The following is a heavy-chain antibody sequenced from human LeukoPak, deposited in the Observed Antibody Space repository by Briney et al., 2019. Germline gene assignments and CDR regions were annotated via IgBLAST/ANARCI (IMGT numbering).Heavy chain of an antibody. Sequence: KPSETLSLTCAVYGGSFSGYYWSWIRQAPGKGLEWVSYISSSGSTIYYADSVKGRFTISRDNAKNSLYLQMNSLRAEDTAVYYRARERRKYSNSLDYWGQGTLVTVSS. CDR3: ARERRKYSNSLDY. CDR1: GGSFSGYY. CDR2: ISSSGSTI. V-gene: IGHV3-11*04. D-gene: IGHD6-13*01. J-gene: IGHJ4*02.